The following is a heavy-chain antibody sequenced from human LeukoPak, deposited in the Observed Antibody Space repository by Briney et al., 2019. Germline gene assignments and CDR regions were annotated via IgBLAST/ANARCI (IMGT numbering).Heavy chain of an antibody. V-gene: IGHV3-30-3*01. CDR3: ATPASVTLILCYFDY. D-gene: IGHD3-22*01. Sequence: PGRSLRLSCAASGFTFSSYAMHWVRQAPGKGLEWVAVISSDGSNKYYADSVKGRFTISRDNSKNTLYLQMDSLRVEDTAVYYCATPASVTLILCYFDYWGQGTLVTVSS. CDR1: GFTFSSYA. J-gene: IGHJ4*02. CDR2: ISSDGSNK.